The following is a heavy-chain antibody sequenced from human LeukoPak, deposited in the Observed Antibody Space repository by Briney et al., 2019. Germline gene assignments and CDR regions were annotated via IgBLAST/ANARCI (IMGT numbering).Heavy chain of an antibody. Sequence: SETLSLTCTVSGGSISSSSFYWGWIRQPPGKGLEWIGRFYPSGSTDYNPSLKSRVIISVDTSKNHLSLKLSSVTAADTAVYYCARTMSLCNTSCQEWFDPWGQGTLVTVSS. D-gene: IGHD2-2*01. V-gene: IGHV4-39*02. CDR2: FYPSGST. CDR3: ARTMSLCNTSCQEWFDP. J-gene: IGHJ5*02. CDR1: GGSISSSSFY.